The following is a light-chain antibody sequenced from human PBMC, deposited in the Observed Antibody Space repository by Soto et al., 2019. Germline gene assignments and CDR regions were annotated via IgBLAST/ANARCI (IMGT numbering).Light chain of an antibody. V-gene: IGLV1-44*01. CDR2: NNN. CDR3: AAWDNSLNGVV. CDR1: GSNIGSNF. Sequence: QSVLTQPPSASGTPGQRVTISCSGSGSNIGSNFVSWYQQLPGAAPKLLMYNNNQRPSGVPDRFSGSKSGTSASLAVSGLQSEDEADYYCAAWDNSLNGVVFGGGTKVTVL. J-gene: IGLJ2*01.